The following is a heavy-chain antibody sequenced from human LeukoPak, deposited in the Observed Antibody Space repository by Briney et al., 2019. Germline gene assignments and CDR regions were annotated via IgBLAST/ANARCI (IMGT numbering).Heavy chain of an antibody. J-gene: IGHJ4*02. D-gene: IGHD5-12*01. V-gene: IGHV3-66*01. CDR3: TSGPSGYHNT. CDR2: IYSGGST. CDR1: EFSVGSNY. Sequence: GGSLRLSCAASEFSVGSNYMTWVRQAPGKGLEWVSLIYSGGSTYYADSVKGRFTISRDNSKNTLYLQMNSLRAEDTAVYYCTSGPSGYHNTGGQGTLVTVSS.